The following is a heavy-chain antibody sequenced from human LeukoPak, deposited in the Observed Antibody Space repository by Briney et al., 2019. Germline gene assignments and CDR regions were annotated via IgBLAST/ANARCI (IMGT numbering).Heavy chain of an antibody. J-gene: IGHJ4*02. V-gene: IGHV3-21*01. CDR1: GFTFSSYS. D-gene: IGHD3-16*01. CDR2: ISSSSSYI. CDR3: ARGRLGANDY. Sequence: GGSLRLSCAASGFTFSSYSMNWVRQAPGKGLEWVSSISSSSSYIYYADSVKGRFTISRDNTKNSLYLQMNSLRAEDTAVYYCARGRLGANDYWGQGTLVTVSS.